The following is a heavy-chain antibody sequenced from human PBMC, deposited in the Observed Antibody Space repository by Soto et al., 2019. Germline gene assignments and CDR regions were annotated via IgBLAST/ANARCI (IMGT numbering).Heavy chain of an antibody. V-gene: IGHV3-11*06. CDR3: ARTSFGDPYYFDY. J-gene: IGHJ4*02. CDR1: GFTFSDYY. CDR2: ISSSSSYT. D-gene: IGHD3-10*01. Sequence: QVQLVESGGGLVKPGGSLRLSCAASGFTFSDYYMSWIRQAPGKGLEWVSYISSSSSYTNYADSVKGRFTISRDNAKNSLNLQMNSLRAEDTAVYYCARTSFGDPYYFDYWGQGTLVTVSS.